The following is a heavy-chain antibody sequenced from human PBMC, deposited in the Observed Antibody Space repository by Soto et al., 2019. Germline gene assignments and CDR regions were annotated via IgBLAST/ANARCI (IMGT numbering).Heavy chain of an antibody. D-gene: IGHD2-15*01. Sequence: GSLRLSCAASGFTFSDHYMDWVRQAPGKGLEWVGRTRNKANSYTTEYAASVKGRFTISRDDSKNSLYLQMNSLKTEDTAVYYCARVDCSGGSCYCDYWGQGTLVTVSS. J-gene: IGHJ4*02. CDR2: TRNKANSYTT. CDR1: GFTFSDHY. V-gene: IGHV3-72*01. CDR3: ARVDCSGGSCYCDY.